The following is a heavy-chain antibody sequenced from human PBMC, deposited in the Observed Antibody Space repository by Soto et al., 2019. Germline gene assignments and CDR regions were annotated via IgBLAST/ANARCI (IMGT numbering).Heavy chain of an antibody. CDR2: ISFGGGST. J-gene: IGHJ4*02. Sequence: EVQLLESGGGLVQPGGSLRLSCAASGFTFGSYAMTWVRQAPGKGLEWVSAISFGGGSTYYADSVKGRFTISRDNSKNPLDLQMTSLRAVDTAIYYCATDSFRSGIAVAGNYWGQGTLVTVSS. CDR1: GFTFGSYA. D-gene: IGHD6-19*01. CDR3: ATDSFRSGIAVAGNY. V-gene: IGHV3-23*01.